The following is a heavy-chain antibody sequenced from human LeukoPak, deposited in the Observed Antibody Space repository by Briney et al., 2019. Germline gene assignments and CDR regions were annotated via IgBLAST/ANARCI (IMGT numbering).Heavy chain of an antibody. CDR3: ARDLLGWLPFNTYYYYGMDV. D-gene: IGHD5-24*01. J-gene: IGHJ6*02. Sequence: PGGSPRLSCAASGFTFSSYGMHWVRQAPGKGLEWVAVIWYDGSNKYYADSVKGRFTISRDNSKNTLYLQMNSLRAEDTAVYYCARDLLGWLPFNTYYYYGMDVWGQGTTVTVSS. CDR1: GFTFSSYG. CDR2: IWYDGSNK. V-gene: IGHV3-33*01.